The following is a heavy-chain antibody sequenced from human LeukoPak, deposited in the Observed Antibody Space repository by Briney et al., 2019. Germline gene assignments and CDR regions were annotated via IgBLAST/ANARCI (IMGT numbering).Heavy chain of an antibody. Sequence: PSETLSLTCTVSGGSITTNGYYWGWLRRPPGEGLEWIANIFYSGSTYYNPSLKSRVTISVDSSKNQFSLKLNSVTAADTAVYYCARHRTPGFGVVPSDSWGQGTLVTVSS. V-gene: IGHV4-39*01. CDR1: GGSITTNGYY. CDR3: ARHRTPGFGVVPSDS. CDR2: IFYSGST. J-gene: IGHJ4*02. D-gene: IGHD3-3*01.